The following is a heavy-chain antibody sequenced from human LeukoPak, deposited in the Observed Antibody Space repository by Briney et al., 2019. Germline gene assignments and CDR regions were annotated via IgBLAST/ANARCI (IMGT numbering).Heavy chain of an antibody. CDR3: ATHSAAAAVYFVY. Sequence: PSETLSLTCTVSGGSISGYYWSWLRQPPGKGLEWIGYIYYSGSTNYNPSLKSRVTISVDTSKNQFSLKLSTVTAADTAVYYCATHSAAAAVYFVYWGEGALGTVSS. CDR2: IYYSGST. V-gene: IGHV4-59*08. J-gene: IGHJ4*02. CDR1: GGSISGYY. D-gene: IGHD6-13*01.